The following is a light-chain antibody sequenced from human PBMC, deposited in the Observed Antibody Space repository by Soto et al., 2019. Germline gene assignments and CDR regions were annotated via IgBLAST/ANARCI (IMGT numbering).Light chain of an antibody. V-gene: IGKV3-20*01. CDR1: QTISSAY. CDR2: GAS. J-gene: IGKJ3*01. CDR3: QHYGSSLPIT. Sequence: EIVLTQSPGTMYLSPGKRATLSCRASQTISSAYLAWYQQRPGQAPRLLIYGASTRATGIPDRFSGRGSGTDFALTISRLEPEDFAVYYCQHYGSSLPITFGPGTKVDIK.